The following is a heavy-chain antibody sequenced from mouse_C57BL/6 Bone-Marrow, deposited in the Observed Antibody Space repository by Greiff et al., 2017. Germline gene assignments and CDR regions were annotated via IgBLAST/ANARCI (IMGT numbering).Heavy chain of an antibody. V-gene: IGHV5-17*01. CDR1: GFTFSDYG. CDR2: ISTGSSTI. CDR3: ARDSYVPRYWYFDV. J-gene: IGHJ1*03. Sequence: EVQLVESGGGLVKPGGSLKLSCAASGFTFSDYGMHWVRQAPEQGLEWVGYISTGSSTIYYAATVKGRYTISRDNAKNTLFLQMTLLRSEETAMDYCARDSYVPRYWYFDVWGTGTTVTVSS. D-gene: IGHD1-1*01.